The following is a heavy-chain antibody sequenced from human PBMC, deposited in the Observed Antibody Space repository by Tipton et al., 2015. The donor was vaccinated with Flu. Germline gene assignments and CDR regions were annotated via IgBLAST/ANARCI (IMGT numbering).Heavy chain of an antibody. CDR2: IRYGTT. CDR1: GDSISSDYF. V-gene: IGHV4-38-2*01. D-gene: IGHD4-11*01. Sequence: LRLSCAVSGDSISSDYFWGWIRQPPGKGLEWIATIRYGTTYYNPSLKSRVTISVDTSKNQFSLKMRSVTAADMAVYYCARRDFSNYVSDPKNWFDPWGQGTLVTVSS. J-gene: IGHJ5*02. CDR3: ARRDFSNYVSDPKNWFDP.